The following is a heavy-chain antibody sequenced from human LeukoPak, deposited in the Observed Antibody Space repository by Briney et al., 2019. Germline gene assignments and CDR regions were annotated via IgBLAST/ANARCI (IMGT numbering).Heavy chain of an antibody. CDR3: ARDHRVEDTNGFDAVDI. CDR2: ISVYKGHT. Sequence: EASVKVSCKASAYTFASYGITWVRQAPGQGLEWVGWISVYKGHTKYAQKFHDRVTMTADTSASTAYMDLGSLRSDDTAVYYCARDHRVEDTNGFDAVDIWGQGTMVTVSS. V-gene: IGHV1-18*01. D-gene: IGHD2-8*01. CDR1: AYTFASYG. J-gene: IGHJ3*02.